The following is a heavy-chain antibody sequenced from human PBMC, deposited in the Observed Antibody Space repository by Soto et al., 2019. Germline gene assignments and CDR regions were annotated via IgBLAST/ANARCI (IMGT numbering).Heavy chain of an antibody. V-gene: IGHV1-18*01. Sequence: QVQLVQSGAEVKKPGASVMVSCKGSGYSFITYGMTWVRQAPGQGLEWVGWISTYNGNTKYVESLQGRVTMTTATTASTAYMERRSLRSDDTAVYYCARGPTDYYDKSGDYCLDYWGQGTRVTVSP. J-gene: IGHJ4*02. D-gene: IGHD3-22*01. CDR3: ARGPTDYYDKSGDYCLDY. CDR1: GYSFITYG. CDR2: ISTYNGNT.